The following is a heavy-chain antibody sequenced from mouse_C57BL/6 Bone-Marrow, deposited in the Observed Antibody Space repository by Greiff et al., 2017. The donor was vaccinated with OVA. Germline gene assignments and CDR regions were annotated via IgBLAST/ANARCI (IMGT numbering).Heavy chain of an antibody. CDR2: INPYNGGT. V-gene: IGHV1-19*01. Sequence: EVQLQQSGPVLVKPGASVKMSCKASGYTFTDYYMNWVKQSHGKSLEWIGVINPYNGGTSYNQKFKGKATLTVDKSSSTAYMELNSLTSEDSAVYYCARRYYDYEGVFDDGGQGTTLTVSS. J-gene: IGHJ2*01. CDR1: GYTFTDYY. D-gene: IGHD2-4*01. CDR3: ARRYYDYEGVFDD.